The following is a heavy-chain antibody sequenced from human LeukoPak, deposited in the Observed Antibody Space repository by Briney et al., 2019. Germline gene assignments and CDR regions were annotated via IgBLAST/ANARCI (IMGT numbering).Heavy chain of an antibody. Sequence: ASVKVSCTASGYTXTSYYMHGVRQAPGQGLEWMGIINPSGGSTSYAQKFQGRVTMTRDTSTSTVYMQLSSLRSEDTAVYYCARRSGYDFPYYYYGMDVWGQGTTVTVSS. CDR2: INPSGGST. D-gene: IGHD5-12*01. CDR1: GYTXTSYY. J-gene: IGHJ6*02. V-gene: IGHV1-46*01. CDR3: ARRSGYDFPYYYYGMDV.